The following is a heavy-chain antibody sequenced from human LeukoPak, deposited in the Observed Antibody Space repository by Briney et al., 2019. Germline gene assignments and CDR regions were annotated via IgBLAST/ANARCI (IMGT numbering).Heavy chain of an antibody. Sequence: SVKVSCKASGGTFSSYAISWVRQAPGQGLEWMGRIIPILGIANYAQKFQGRVTITADKSTSTAYMELSSLRSEDTAVYYCATILIAAAGTDYWGQGTLVTVSS. J-gene: IGHJ4*02. V-gene: IGHV1-69*04. CDR3: ATILIAAAGTDY. D-gene: IGHD6-13*01. CDR2: IIPILGIA. CDR1: GGTFSSYA.